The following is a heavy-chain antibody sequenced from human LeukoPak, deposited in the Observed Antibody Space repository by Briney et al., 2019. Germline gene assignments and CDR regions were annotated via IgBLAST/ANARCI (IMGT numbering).Heavy chain of an antibody. V-gene: IGHV4-59*01. CDR1: GGSFSGYY. CDR2: ISYSGST. D-gene: IGHD1-26*01. J-gene: IGHJ4*02. Sequence: SETLSLTCAVYGGSFSGYYWSWIRQPPGKGLECIGYISYSGSTNYNPSLKSRVTMSVDTSKNQFSLKLTSVTAADTAVYYCARRIVNSALDLFDYWGQGTLVTVSS. CDR3: ARRIVNSALDLFDY.